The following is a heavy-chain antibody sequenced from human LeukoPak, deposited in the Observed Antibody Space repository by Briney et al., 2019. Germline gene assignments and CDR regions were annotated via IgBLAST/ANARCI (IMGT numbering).Heavy chain of an antibody. CDR3: ARGGSIAARPIDY. CDR2: MSPDGNKK. V-gene: IGHV3-30-3*01. J-gene: IGHJ4*02. D-gene: IGHD6-6*01. Sequence: GGSLRLSCAASGFTFSDYNVHWVRQAPGKGLDWVALMSPDGNKKYYADSVKGRFTISRDNSKNTVDLQLNSLRAGDTAVYYCARGGSIAARPIDYWGQGTLVTVSS. CDR1: GFTFSDYN.